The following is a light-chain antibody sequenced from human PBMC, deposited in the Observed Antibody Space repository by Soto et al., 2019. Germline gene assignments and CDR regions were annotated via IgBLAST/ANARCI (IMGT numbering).Light chain of an antibody. Sequence: DRVLTQSPDALAVSLSERATINCKSSQSVLYSSNNKNYLAWYQQKAGLPPKVLIYWASTREPGVPDRFSGSGSGTDFTLTISSLQAEDVAVYYCQQYYSTPRTFGQRTKVDIK. CDR3: QQYYSTPRT. V-gene: IGKV4-1*01. J-gene: IGKJ1*01. CDR2: WAS. CDR1: QSVLYSSNNKNY.